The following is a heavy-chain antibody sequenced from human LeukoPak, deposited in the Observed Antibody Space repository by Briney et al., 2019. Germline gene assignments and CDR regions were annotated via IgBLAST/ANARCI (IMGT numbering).Heavy chain of an antibody. Sequence: ASVKVSCKVTGYTLTELSMHWVRQAPGKGLEWMGGFDPEDGETIYAQKFQGRVTMTEDTSTDTAYMELSSLRSEDTAVYYCATKITMVRGVIGYFDYWGQGTLVTVSS. J-gene: IGHJ4*02. CDR1: GYTLTELS. V-gene: IGHV1-24*01. D-gene: IGHD3-10*01. CDR2: FDPEDGET. CDR3: ATKITMVRGVIGYFDY.